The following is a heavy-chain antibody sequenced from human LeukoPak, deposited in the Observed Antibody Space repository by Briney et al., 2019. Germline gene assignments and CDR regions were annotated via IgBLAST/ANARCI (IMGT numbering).Heavy chain of an antibody. Sequence: GESLKISCKGSGYSFTSYWIGWVRQMPGKGLEWMGIIYPGDSDTRYSPSFQGQVTISADKSISTAYLQWSSLKASDTAMYYCARRGSSDAGYYYCYMDVWGKGTTVTVSS. CDR3: ARRGSSDAGYYYCYMDV. J-gene: IGHJ6*03. D-gene: IGHD3-16*01. CDR1: GYSFTSYW. V-gene: IGHV5-51*01. CDR2: IYPGDSDT.